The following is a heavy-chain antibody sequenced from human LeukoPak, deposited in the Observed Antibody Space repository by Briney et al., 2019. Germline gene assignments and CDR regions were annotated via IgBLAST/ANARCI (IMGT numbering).Heavy chain of an antibody. CDR1: EFTFSSYA. D-gene: IGHD6-13*01. V-gene: IGHV3-23*01. CDR2: ISGSGGTT. J-gene: IGHJ4*02. Sequence: EGSLRLSCAASEFTFSSYAMSWVRQAPGKGLEWVSAISGSGGTTYYTDSVKGRFTISRDNSKNTLYLQMNSLRAEDTAVYYCAKEFSSSWYYYFDYWGQGTLVTVSS. CDR3: AKEFSSSWYYYFDY.